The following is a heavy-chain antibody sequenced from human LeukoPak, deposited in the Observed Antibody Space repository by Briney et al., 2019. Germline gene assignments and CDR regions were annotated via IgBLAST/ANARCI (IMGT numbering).Heavy chain of an antibody. CDR3: AKGTVGRGFGY. V-gene: IGHV3-23*01. CDR2: ISGSGGNT. Sequence: GGSLRLSCAASGFTFSSYAMNWVRQAPGKGLEWVSAISGSGGNTYYADSVKGRFTISRDSSKNTLYLQMNGLRAEDTAVYYCAKGTVGRGFGYWGQGTLVTVSS. D-gene: IGHD3-10*01. CDR1: GFTFSSYA. J-gene: IGHJ4*02.